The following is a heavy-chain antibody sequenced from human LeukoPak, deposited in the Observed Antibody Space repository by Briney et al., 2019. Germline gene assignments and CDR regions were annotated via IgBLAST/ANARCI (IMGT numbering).Heavy chain of an antibody. J-gene: IGHJ4*02. V-gene: IGHV4-59*01. D-gene: IGHD3-3*01. CDR2: IYYSGST. Sequence: SETLSLTCTVSGGSLSSYYWSWIRQPPGKGLEWIGDIYYSGSTNYNPSLKSRVTVSVDTSKNQFSLKLSSVTAADTAVYYCARVLRPTIMHFDYWGQGTLVTVSS. CDR1: GGSLSSYY. CDR3: ARVLRPTIMHFDY.